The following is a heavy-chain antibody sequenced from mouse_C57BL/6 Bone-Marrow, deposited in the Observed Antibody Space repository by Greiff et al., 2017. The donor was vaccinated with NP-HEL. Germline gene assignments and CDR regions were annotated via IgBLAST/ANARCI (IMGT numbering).Heavy chain of an antibody. Sequence: VQLQQPGAELVMPGASVKLSCKASGYTFTSYWMNWVKQRPGQGLEWIGEIDPSDSYTNYNQKFKGKSTLTVDKSSSTAYMQLSSLTSEDSAVYYCARRGHWYFDGWGTGTTVTVSS. CDR3: ARRGHWYFDG. CDR1: GYTFTSYW. CDR2: IDPSDSYT. J-gene: IGHJ1*03. V-gene: IGHV1-69*01.